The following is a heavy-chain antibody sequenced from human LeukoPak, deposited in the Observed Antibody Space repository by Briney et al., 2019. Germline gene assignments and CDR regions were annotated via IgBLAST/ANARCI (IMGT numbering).Heavy chain of an antibody. V-gene: IGHV4-34*01. CDR3: ARGKVATIRKNWFDP. CDR2: INHSGST. Sequence: SETLSLTCAVYGVSFSGYYWSWIRQPPGKGLEWIGEINHSGSTNYNPSLKSRVTISVDTSKNQFSLKLSSVTAADTAVYYCARGKVATIRKNWFDPWGQGTLVTVSS. D-gene: IGHD5-12*01. J-gene: IGHJ5*02. CDR1: GVSFSGYY.